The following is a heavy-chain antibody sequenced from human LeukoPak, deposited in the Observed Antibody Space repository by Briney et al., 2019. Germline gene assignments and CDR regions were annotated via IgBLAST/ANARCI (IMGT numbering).Heavy chain of an antibody. J-gene: IGHJ4*02. V-gene: IGHV4-39*01. CDR1: GGSISTSSYY. CDR3: ARQEDSTGWGGGFFDF. D-gene: IGHD6-19*01. Sequence: SETLSLTCAVSGGSISTSSYYWAWIRQPPGKGLEWIGSIYYSGTTYYKPYLKSRISVSVDTSKNQFSLRLNSVTAADTAVYYCARQEDSTGWGGGFFDFWGQGILVTVSS. CDR2: IYYSGTT.